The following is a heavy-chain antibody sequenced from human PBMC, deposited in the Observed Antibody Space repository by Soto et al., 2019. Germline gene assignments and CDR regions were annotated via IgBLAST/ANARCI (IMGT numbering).Heavy chain of an antibody. Sequence: VGSLRLSGGASGFSVKRYWMHWVRQAPGKGLVWLSRFGGDENYTDYADSVRGRFTISRDIAKNTIYLQMNSLRAEDTAVYYCGKGKELGVVRYGLDAWGQGTTVTVSS. V-gene: IGHV3-74*01. J-gene: IGHJ6*02. CDR2: FGGDENYT. CDR1: GFSVKRYW. D-gene: IGHD3-3*01. CDR3: GKGKELGVVRYGLDA.